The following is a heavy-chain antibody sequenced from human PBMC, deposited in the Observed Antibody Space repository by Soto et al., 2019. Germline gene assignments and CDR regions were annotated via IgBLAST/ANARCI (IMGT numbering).Heavy chain of an antibody. CDR3: ARAATPGYYYDSSGYYLRARNYYYGMYV. D-gene: IGHD3-22*01. V-gene: IGHV4-34*01. CDR2: INHSGST. Sequence: PSETLSLTCAVYGGSFSGYYWSWIRQPPGKGLEWIGEINHSGSTNYNPSLKSRVTISVDTSKNQFSLKLSSVTTADTAVYYCARAATPGYYYDSSGYYLRARNYYYGMYVWGQGTTVTVSS. CDR1: GGSFSGYY. J-gene: IGHJ6*02.